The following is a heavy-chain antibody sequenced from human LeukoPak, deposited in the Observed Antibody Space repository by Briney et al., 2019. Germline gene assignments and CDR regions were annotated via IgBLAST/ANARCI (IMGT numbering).Heavy chain of an antibody. CDR2: ISPNSGDT. CDR3: VRGLTTVATWLYL. Sequence: ASVKVSCLASGYTFTRYLMHWVRQAPGQGLEWMGWISPNSGDTKYAQKFQGRVTMTRDTSISTAYMEVSRLRSDDTAVYYCVRGLTTVATWLYLWGRGTLVTVSS. D-gene: IGHD4-17*01. V-gene: IGHV1-2*02. J-gene: IGHJ2*01. CDR1: GYTFTRYL.